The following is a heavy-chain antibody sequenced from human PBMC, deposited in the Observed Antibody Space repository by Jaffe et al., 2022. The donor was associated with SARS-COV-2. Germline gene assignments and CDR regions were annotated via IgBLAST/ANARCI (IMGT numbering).Heavy chain of an antibody. D-gene: IGHD2-15*01. CDR2: ISSSSSYI. J-gene: IGHJ3*02. Sequence: EVQLVESGGGLVKPGGSLRLSCAASGFTFSSYSMNWVRQAPGKGLEWVSSISSSSSYIYYADSVKGRFTISRDNAKNSLYLQMNSLRAEDTAVYYCAREGWARGNRAFDIWGQGTMVTVSS. CDR1: GFTFSSYS. CDR3: AREGWARGNRAFDI. V-gene: IGHV3-21*01.